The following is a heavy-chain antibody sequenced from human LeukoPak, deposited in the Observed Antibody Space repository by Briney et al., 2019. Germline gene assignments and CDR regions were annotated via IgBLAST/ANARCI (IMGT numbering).Heavy chain of an antibody. D-gene: IGHD2-15*01. V-gene: IGHV1-18*01. J-gene: IGHJ6*02. CDR1: GYTFTSYG. Sequence: AASVKVSCKASGYTFTSYGISWVRQAPGQGLEWMGWISAYNGNTNYAQKLQGRVTMTTDTSTSTAYMELSSLRSEDTAVYCCARGHCSGGRCYYYYYGMDVWGQGTTVTVSS. CDR2: ISAYNGNT. CDR3: ARGHCSGGRCYYYYYGMDV.